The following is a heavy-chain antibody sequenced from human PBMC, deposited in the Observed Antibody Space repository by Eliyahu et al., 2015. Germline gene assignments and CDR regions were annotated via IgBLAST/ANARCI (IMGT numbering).Heavy chain of an antibody. D-gene: IGHD2-21*02. Sequence: QITLKESGPTLVQPTQTLTLTCXFSGFSLXTDGXXVGWIRXTPAKALEWIALIYWDDDKRYSPSLKTRVTIIKDSSKNQVVLIMTKMDPVDTATYYCAHTLCGGDCHRVRPIASEIWGQGTMVTVSS. CDR3: AHTLCGGDCHRVRPIASEI. CDR1: GFSLXTDGXX. CDR2: IYWDDDK. J-gene: IGHJ3*02. V-gene: IGHV2-5*02.